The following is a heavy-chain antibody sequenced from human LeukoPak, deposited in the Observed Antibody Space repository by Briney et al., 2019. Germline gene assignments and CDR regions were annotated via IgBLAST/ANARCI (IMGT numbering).Heavy chain of an antibody. J-gene: IGHJ4*02. CDR2: IIPIFGTA. CDR1: GGTFSSYA. CDR3: ARGESYSSSWPEDY. V-gene: IGHV1-69*13. Sequence: ASVKVSCKASGGTFSSYAISWVRQAPGQGLEWRGGIIPIFGTANYAQKFQGRVTITADESTSTAYMELSSLRSEDTAVYYCARGESYSSSWPEDYWGQGTLVTVSS. D-gene: IGHD6-13*01.